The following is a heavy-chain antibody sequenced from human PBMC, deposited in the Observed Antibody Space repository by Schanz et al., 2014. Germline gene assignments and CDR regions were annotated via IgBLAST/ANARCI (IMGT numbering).Heavy chain of an antibody. CDR3: AREEGWGIAAAGPKHYYYGMDV. Sequence: DVQLLESGGGLVQPGGSLRLSCEASGFDFNSYSMNWVRQAPGKGLEWVSSISSSSSYIYYADSVKGRFTISRDNAKNSLYLQMNGLRAEDTAVYYCAREEGWGIAAAGPKHYYYGMDVWGQGTTVTVSS. D-gene: IGHD6-13*01. V-gene: IGHV3-21*01. J-gene: IGHJ6*02. CDR2: ISSSSSYI. CDR1: GFDFNSYS.